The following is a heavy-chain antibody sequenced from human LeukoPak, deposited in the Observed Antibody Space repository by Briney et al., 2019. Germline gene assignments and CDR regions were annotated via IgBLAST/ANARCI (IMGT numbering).Heavy chain of an antibody. CDR2: INHSGST. J-gene: IGHJ4*02. V-gene: IGHV4-34*01. CDR3: ARGRGILTGCYNPKPYYFDY. Sequence: SETLSLTCAVYGGSFSGYYWSWIRQPPGKGLEWIGEINHSGSTNYNPSLKSRVTISVDTSKNQFSLKLSSVTAADTAVYYCARGRGILTGCYNPKPYYFDYWGQGTLVTVSS. D-gene: IGHD3-9*01. CDR1: GGSFSGYY.